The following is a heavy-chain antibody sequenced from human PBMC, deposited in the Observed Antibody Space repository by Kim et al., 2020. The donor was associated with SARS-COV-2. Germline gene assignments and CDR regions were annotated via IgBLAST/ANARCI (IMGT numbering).Heavy chain of an antibody. J-gene: IGHJ3*02. CDR1: GFTFSSYA. CDR2: ISYDGSNK. Sequence: GGSLRLSCAASGFTFSSYAMHWVRQAPGKGLEWVAVISYDGSNKYYADSVKGRFTISRDNSKNTLYLQMNSLRAEDTAVYYCARVGYCSSTSCSPTLGAFDICGQGTMVTVSS. CDR3: ARVGYCSSTSCSPTLGAFDI. D-gene: IGHD2-2*01. V-gene: IGHV3-30*04.